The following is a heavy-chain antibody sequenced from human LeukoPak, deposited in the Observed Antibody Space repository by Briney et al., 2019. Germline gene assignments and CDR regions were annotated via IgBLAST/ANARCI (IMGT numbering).Heavy chain of an antibody. CDR1: GFTFSSYS. J-gene: IGHJ4*02. Sequence: GGSLRLSCAASGFTFSSYSMKCVRQAPGKGLELVSSISSSSSTIYYADSVKGRFTISRDNAKTSLYLQMNSLRAEDTAVYYCARDEELTYAQPGVDYWGQGTLVTVSS. CDR2: ISSSSSTI. V-gene: IGHV3-48*04. CDR3: ARDEELTYAQPGVDY. D-gene: IGHD3-16*02.